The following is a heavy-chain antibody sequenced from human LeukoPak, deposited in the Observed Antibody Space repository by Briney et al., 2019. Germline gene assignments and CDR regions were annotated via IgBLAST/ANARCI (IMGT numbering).Heavy chain of an antibody. CDR3: ASLYSGSYYSDY. CDR2: IIPIFGTA. J-gene: IGHJ4*02. Sequence: SVKVSCKASGGTFSSYAISWVRLAPGQGLEWMGGIIPIFGTANYAQKLQGRVTITADESTSTAYMELSSLRSEDTAVYYCASLYSGSYYSDYWGQGTLVTVSS. CDR1: GGTFSSYA. D-gene: IGHD1-26*01. V-gene: IGHV1-69*13.